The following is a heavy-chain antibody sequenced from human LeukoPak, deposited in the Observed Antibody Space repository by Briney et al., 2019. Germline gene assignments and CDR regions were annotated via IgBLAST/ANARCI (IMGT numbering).Heavy chain of an antibody. Sequence: GGSLRLSCAASGFTFSSYSMNWVRQAPGKGLEWVSSISSSSSYIYYADSVKGRFTISRDNAKNPLYLQMNSLRAEDTAVYYCARWEGYCSGGSCYSNYWGQGTLVTVSS. CDR2: ISSSSSYI. J-gene: IGHJ4*02. V-gene: IGHV3-21*01. CDR3: ARWEGYCSGGSCYSNY. D-gene: IGHD2-15*01. CDR1: GFTFSSYS.